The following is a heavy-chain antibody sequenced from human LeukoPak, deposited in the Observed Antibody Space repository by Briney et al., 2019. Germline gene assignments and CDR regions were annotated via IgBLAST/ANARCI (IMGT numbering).Heavy chain of an antibody. CDR2: IKQDGSEK. V-gene: IGHV3-7*01. CDR1: GFTFSSYW. CDR3: ARDHSSARVTVDY. Sequence: GGSLRLSCAASGFTFSSYWMSWVRQAPGKGLEWVANIKQDGSEKYYVDSVKGRFTISRDNAKNSLYLQMNSLRAEDTAVYYCARDHSSARVTVDYWGQGTLVTVSS. J-gene: IGHJ4*02. D-gene: IGHD6-19*01.